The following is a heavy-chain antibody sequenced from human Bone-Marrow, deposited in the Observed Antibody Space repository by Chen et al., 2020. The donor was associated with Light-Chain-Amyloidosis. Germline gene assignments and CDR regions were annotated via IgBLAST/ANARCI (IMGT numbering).Heavy chain of an antibody. CDR2: ISTYNGNT. CDR1: GYTFTNYG. CDR3: ARTYDSSVDDSVYGYDY. V-gene: IGHV1-18*01. Sequence: QVQLVQSGADVKRPGASVKVSCKASGYTFTNYGINWVRQAPGQGLEWMGWISTYNGNTKYAQELQGRVTMTTDTSTNTAYMELRSLISDDTAVYYCARTYDSSVDDSVYGYDYWGQGSQVTVSS. D-gene: IGHD3-22*01. J-gene: IGHJ4*02.